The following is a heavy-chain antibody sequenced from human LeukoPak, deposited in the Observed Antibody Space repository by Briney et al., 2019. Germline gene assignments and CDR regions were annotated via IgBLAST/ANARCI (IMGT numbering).Heavy chain of an antibody. V-gene: IGHV4-59*11. Sequence: SETLSLTCTVSGGSISSHYWSWIRQPPGEGLEWIGYIYYSGSTNYNPSLKSRVTISVDTSKNQFSLKLSSVTAADTAVYYCARQKASRYHGSGSSSNFDYWGQGTLVTVSS. CDR1: GGSISSHY. J-gene: IGHJ4*02. CDR3: ARQKASRYHGSGSSSNFDY. CDR2: IYYSGST. D-gene: IGHD3-10*01.